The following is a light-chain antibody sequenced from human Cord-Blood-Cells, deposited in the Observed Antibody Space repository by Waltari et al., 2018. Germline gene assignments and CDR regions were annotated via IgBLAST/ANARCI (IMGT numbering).Light chain of an antibody. CDR1: SSDVGGYNY. CDR3: SSYTSSNTWV. CDR2: DVS. J-gene: IGLJ3*02. Sequence: QSALTQPASVSGSPGQSITISCTGTSSDVGGYNYVSWYQQHPGKAPKLMIYDVSKRPSVVSNRFAGSKSGNTASLTISGLQAEDEADYYCSSYTSSNTWVFGGGTKLTVL. V-gene: IGLV2-14*01.